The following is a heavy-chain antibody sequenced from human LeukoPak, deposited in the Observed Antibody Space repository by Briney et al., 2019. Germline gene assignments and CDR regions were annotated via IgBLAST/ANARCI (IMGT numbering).Heavy chain of an antibody. J-gene: IGHJ6*03. D-gene: IGHD6-13*01. CDR2: MNPNSGNT. CDR1: GYTFTSYG. V-gene: IGHV1-8*03. CDR3: ARGVRQQLTRGPYYYYYMDV. Sequence: ASVKVSCKASGYTFTSYGISWVRQAPGQGLEWMGWMNPNSGNTGYAQKFQGRVTITRNTSISTAYMELSSLRSEDTAVYYCARGVRQQLTRGPYYYYYMDVWGKGTTVTVSS.